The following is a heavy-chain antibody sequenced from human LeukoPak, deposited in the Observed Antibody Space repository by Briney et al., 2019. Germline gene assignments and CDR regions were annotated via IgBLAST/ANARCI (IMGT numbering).Heavy chain of an antibody. CDR1: GFTFSSYA. V-gene: IGHV3-30*04. D-gene: IGHD5-18*01. CDR2: ISYDGSNK. Sequence: GGSLRLSCAASGFTFSSYAMHWVRQAPGKGLEWVAVISYDGSNKYCADSVKGRFTISRDNSKNTLYLQMNSLRAEDTAVYYCARVGYSYGVFDYWGQGTLVTVSS. J-gene: IGHJ4*02. CDR3: ARVGYSYGVFDY.